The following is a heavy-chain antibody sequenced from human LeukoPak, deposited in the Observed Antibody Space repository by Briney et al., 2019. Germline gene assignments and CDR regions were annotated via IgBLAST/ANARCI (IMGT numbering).Heavy chain of an antibody. CDR3: ASSSSSWNDFDY. CDR2: IYPDDSNT. J-gene: IGHJ4*02. CDR1: GYNFPIYW. D-gene: IGHD6-13*01. V-gene: IGHV5-51*01. Sequence: GESLKISCRGSGYNFPIYWIGWVRQMPGQGLEWMGIIYPDDSNTIYGPSFQGQVTISADKSINTAYLEWSSLKASDTAMYYCASSSSSWNDFDYWGQGTLVTVSS.